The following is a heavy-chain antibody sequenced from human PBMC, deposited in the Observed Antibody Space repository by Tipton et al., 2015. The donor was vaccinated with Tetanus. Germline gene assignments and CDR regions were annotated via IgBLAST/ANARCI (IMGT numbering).Heavy chain of an antibody. V-gene: IGHV3-74*01. D-gene: IGHD6-19*01. J-gene: IGHJ3*01. CDR3: AREGQWLGSDAFDV. CDR1: GFTFTDYW. CDR2: MNSDGSAS. Sequence: SLRLSCAASGFTFTDYWMHWVRQAPGKGLLWVARMNSDGSASNYADSVKGRFTISRDSAQNTLYLHMNNLRAEDTALYYCAREGQWLGSDAFDVWGRGTMVTVSS.